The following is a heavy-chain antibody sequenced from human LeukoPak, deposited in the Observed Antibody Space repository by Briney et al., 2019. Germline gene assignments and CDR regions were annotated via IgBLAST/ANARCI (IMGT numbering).Heavy chain of an antibody. Sequence: ASVTVSCTASGYTFTGYYMHWVRQAPGQGLEWMGWINPNSGGTNYAQKFQGWVTMTRDTSISTAYMELSRLRSDDTAVYYCARALSLWSGYSYYYYGMDVWGQGTTVTASS. CDR2: INPNSGGT. CDR1: GYTFTGYY. V-gene: IGHV1-2*04. D-gene: IGHD3-3*01. CDR3: ARALSLWSGYSYYYYGMDV. J-gene: IGHJ6*02.